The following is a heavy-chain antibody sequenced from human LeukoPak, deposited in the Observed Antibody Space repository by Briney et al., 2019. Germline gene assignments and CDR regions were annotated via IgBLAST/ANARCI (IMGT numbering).Heavy chain of an antibody. V-gene: IGHV1-18*01. Sequence: ASVKVSRKASGYTFTSCGISWVRQAPGQGLEWMGWISPYNGNTNYAPKLQGRVTMTTDTATSTAYMELTSLTSDDTAVYYCARDRQCGYWGQGTLVTVSS. J-gene: IGHJ4*02. D-gene: IGHD2-21*01. CDR2: ISPYNGNT. CDR3: ARDRQCGY. CDR1: GYTFTSCG.